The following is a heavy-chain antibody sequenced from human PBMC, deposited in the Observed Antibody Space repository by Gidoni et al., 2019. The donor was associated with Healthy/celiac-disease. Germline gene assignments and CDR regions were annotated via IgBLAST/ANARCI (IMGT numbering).Heavy chain of an antibody. CDR1: GGSFSGYY. J-gene: IGHJ4*02. CDR3: ARVSGSYSRFDY. D-gene: IGHD1-26*01. CDR2: INHSGST. V-gene: IGHV4-34*01. Sequence: QVQLQQWGAGLLKPSETLSLTCAVYGGSFSGYYWSWIRQPPGKGLEWIGEINHSGSTNYNPSLKSRVTISVDTSKNQFSLKLSSVTAADTAVYYCARVSGSYSRFDYWGQGTLVTVSS.